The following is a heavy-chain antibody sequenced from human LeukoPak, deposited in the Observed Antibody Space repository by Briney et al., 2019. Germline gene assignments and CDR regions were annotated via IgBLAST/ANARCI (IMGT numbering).Heavy chain of an antibody. CDR2: IWDDGSNK. V-gene: IGHV3-33*01. D-gene: IGHD1-26*01. Sequence: GGSLRHSCAASGFTFSNYGMNWVRQAPDKGLEWVSVIWDDGSNKYYADSVKGRFTISRENSKNTLYLQMNSLRDEDTAVYYCAREREWELPGVFDFWGQGTLVTVSS. CDR3: AREREWELPGVFDF. CDR1: GFTFSNYG. J-gene: IGHJ4*02.